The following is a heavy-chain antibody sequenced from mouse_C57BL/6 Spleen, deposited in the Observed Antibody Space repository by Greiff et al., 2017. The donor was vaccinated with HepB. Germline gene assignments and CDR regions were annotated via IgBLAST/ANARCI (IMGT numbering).Heavy chain of an antibody. CDR2: IYPGDGDT. Sequence: QVQLQQSGPELVKPGASVKISCKASGYAFSSSWMNWVKQRPGKGLEWIGRIYPGDGDTNYNGKFKGKATLTADKSSSTAYMQLSSLTSEDSAVYFCARDGSGLGAMDYWGQGTSVTVSS. CDR3: ARDGSGLGAMDY. V-gene: IGHV1-82*01. CDR1: GYAFSSSW. J-gene: IGHJ4*01. D-gene: IGHD1-3*01.